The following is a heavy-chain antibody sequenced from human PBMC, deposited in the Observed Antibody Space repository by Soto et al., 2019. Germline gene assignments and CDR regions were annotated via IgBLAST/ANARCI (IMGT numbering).Heavy chain of an antibody. CDR1: GGTFKSFT. J-gene: IGHJ4*02. CDR3: ATKEVSGWFFDY. V-gene: IGHV1-69*13. CDR2: FIPIFETA. Sequence: SVKVSCKASGGTFKSFTFTWVRQAPGQGLEWMGGFIPIFETATYAQKFQDRVTITADESRSTVSMELSSLRSADTAVYYCATKEVSGWFFDYWGQGTVVTVSS. D-gene: IGHD6-19*01.